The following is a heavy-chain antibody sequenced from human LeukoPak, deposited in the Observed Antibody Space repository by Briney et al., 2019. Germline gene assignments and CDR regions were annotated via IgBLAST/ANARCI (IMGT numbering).Heavy chain of an antibody. D-gene: IGHD2-2*01. CDR3: ARGEYPLDAFDI. CDR1: GYTFINYG. J-gene: IGHJ3*02. CDR2: ISAYNDNT. V-gene: IGHV1-18*01. Sequence: GASVTVSRKASGYTFINYGINWVRQAPGQGREGMGWISAYNDNTNYAQKLQGRGTITTDTSTTTAYMELRSLTSDDTAVYYCARGEYPLDAFDIWGQGTKVTVSS.